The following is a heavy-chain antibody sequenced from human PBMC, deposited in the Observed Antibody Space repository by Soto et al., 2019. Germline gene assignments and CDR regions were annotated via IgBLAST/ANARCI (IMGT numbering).Heavy chain of an antibody. J-gene: IGHJ4*02. CDR3: ARAAGSGWPDY. Sequence: QLQLQESGPGLVKPSETLSLTCTVSGGSISSSSYYWGWIRQPPGKGLEWIGSIYYSGSTYYNPSLKSQVTISVDTSKNQFSLKLSSVTAADTAVYYCARAAGSGWPDYWGQGTLVTVSS. CDR2: IYYSGST. V-gene: IGHV4-39*01. CDR1: GGSISSSSYY. D-gene: IGHD6-19*01.